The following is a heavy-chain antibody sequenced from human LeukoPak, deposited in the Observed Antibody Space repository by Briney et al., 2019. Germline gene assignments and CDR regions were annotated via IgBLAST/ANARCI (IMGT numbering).Heavy chain of an antibody. D-gene: IGHD5-18*01. CDR2: IYYSGST. Sequence: ASQTLSLTCTVSGGSISSGDYYWSWIRQPPGKGLEWIGYIYYSGSTYYNPSLKSRVTISVDTSKNQFSLKLSSVTAADTAVYYCARDTAMAPKPERGAFDIWGQGTMVTVSS. J-gene: IGHJ3*02. CDR1: GGSISSGDYY. V-gene: IGHV4-30-4*01. CDR3: ARDTAMAPKPERGAFDI.